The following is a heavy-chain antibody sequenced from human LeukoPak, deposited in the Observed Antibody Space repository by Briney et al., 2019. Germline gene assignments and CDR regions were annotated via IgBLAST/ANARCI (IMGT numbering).Heavy chain of an antibody. D-gene: IGHD2-15*01. CDR3: AKGPRGCSGGSCYPTLQH. V-gene: IGHV3-23*01. Sequence: PGGSLRLSCAASGFTFSSYAMSWVRQAPGKGREWVSAISGSGGSTYYADSVKGQFTISRDNSKNTLYLQMNSLRAEDTAVYYCAKGPRGCSGGSCYPTLQHWGQGTLVTVSS. CDR2: ISGSGGST. J-gene: IGHJ1*01. CDR1: GFTFSSYA.